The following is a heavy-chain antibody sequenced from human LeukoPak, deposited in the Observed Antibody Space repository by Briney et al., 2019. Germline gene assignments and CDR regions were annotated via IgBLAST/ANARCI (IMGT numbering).Heavy chain of an antibody. J-gene: IGHJ4*02. CDR2: INHNGGDT. V-gene: IGHV1-2*02. Sequence: ASVKVSCKASGNTFTGYYMHWVRQAPGQGLEWMGWINHNGGDTNYAQKFQGRVTMTRDTSISTAYMELSRLRSDDTAVYYCARYYYDSSGSFHYWGQGTLVTVFS. CDR3: ARYYYDSSGSFHY. CDR1: GNTFTGYY. D-gene: IGHD3-22*01.